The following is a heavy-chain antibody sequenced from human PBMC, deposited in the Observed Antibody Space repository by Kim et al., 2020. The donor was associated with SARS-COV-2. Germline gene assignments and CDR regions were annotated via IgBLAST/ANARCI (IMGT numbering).Heavy chain of an antibody. CDR3: ARASKIQQWLVLGGNSSRYYYYGMDV. J-gene: IGHJ6*02. D-gene: IGHD6-19*01. Sequence: ASVKVSCKASGYTFTGYYMHWVRQAPGQGLEWMGWINPNSGGTNYAQKFQGWVTMTRDTSISTAYMELSRLRSDDTAVYYCARASKIQQWLVLGGNSSRYYYYGMDVWGQGTTVTVSS. CDR1: GYTFTGYY. CDR2: INPNSGGT. V-gene: IGHV1-2*04.